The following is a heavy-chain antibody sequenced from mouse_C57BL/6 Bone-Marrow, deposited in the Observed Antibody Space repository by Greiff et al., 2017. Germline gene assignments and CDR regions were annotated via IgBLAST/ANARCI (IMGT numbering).Heavy chain of an antibody. CDR1: GHTFTSYW. Sequence: QVQLQQPGAELVMPGASVKLSCKASGHTFTSYWMHWVKQRPGQGLEWIGEIDPSDSYTNYNQKFKGKSTLTVDKSSSTAYMQLSSLTSEDSAVYYCARKSAQATSFAYWGQGTLVTVSA. D-gene: IGHD3-2*02. CDR3: ARKSAQATSFAY. CDR2: IDPSDSYT. V-gene: IGHV1-69*01. J-gene: IGHJ3*01.